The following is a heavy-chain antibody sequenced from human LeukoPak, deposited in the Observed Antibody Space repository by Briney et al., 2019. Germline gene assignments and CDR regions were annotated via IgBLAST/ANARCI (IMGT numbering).Heavy chain of an antibody. D-gene: IGHD1-26*01. CDR2: INPNSGGT. J-gene: IGHJ4*02. CDR3: ARGAEWELLSGY. Sequence: APVKVSCKASGYTFTGYYMHWVRQAPGQGLEWMGWINPNSGGTNYAQKFQGRVTMTRDTSINTAYMELSRLRSDDTAVYYCARGAEWELLSGYWGQGTLVTVSS. V-gene: IGHV1-2*02. CDR1: GYTFTGYY.